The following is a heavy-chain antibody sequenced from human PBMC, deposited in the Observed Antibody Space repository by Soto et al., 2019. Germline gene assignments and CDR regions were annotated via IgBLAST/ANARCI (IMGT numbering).Heavy chain of an antibody. CDR1: GYTFTSYG. J-gene: IGHJ3*02. Sequence: QVQLVQSGAEVKKPGASVKVSCKTSGYTFTSYGISWVRQAPGQGLEWMGWINIYNGNTDYEQKVQGRVTMTKDTTTNTAYMELRRLRSHDTAVYYCAREGGEAFDIWGQGTMVTVSS. D-gene: IGHD3-16*01. CDR2: INIYNGNT. CDR3: AREGGEAFDI. V-gene: IGHV1-18*01.